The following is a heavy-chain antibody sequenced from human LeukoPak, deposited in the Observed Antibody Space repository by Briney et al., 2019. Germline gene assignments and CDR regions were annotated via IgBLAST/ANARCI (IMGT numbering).Heavy chain of an antibody. J-gene: IGHJ4*02. CDR3: ARLSFGVGYNNFDY. CDR1: GGSISITTSY. D-gene: IGHD5-24*01. CDR2: IFYSGST. Sequence: SETLSLTSAFTGGSISITTSYWGWIRQPPGKGLEWIGSIFYSGSTYYNPSLKSRVTISLDTSKNQFSLKVSSVTAADTAVYYCARLSFGVGYNNFDYWGQGTLVTVSS. V-gene: IGHV4-39*01.